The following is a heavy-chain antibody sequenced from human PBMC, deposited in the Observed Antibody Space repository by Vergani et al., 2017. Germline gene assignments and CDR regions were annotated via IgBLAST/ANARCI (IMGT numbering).Heavy chain of an antibody. CDR1: GGTFSSNS. CDR2: IIPIFGTT. Sequence: QGQLAQSGAEVKQPGSSVKVSCKASGGTFSSNSISWVRQASGQGLEWMGRIIPIFGTTSYAQKFQARVTILADESTSTAYMELSSLRSEDTAVYYCARSSGYYSYYFDLWGQGTLVIVSS. J-gene: IGHJ4*02. CDR3: ARSSGYYSYYFDL. V-gene: IGHV1-69*13. D-gene: IGHD3-22*01.